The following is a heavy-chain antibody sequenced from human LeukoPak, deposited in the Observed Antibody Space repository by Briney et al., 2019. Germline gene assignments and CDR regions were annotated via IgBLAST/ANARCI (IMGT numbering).Heavy chain of an antibody. J-gene: IGHJ5*02. CDR1: GGSISSGDYY. CDR2: MYYSGNT. V-gene: IGHV4-30-4*01. CDR3: ARPYYYDSRIDP. Sequence: SQTLSLTCTVSGGSISSGDYYWSWIRQPPGKCLEWIAYMYYSGNTYYNPSLKSRVTMSADTSKNQLSLKLSSVTAADTAVYSCARPYYYDSRIDPWGQGILVTVSS. D-gene: IGHD3-22*01.